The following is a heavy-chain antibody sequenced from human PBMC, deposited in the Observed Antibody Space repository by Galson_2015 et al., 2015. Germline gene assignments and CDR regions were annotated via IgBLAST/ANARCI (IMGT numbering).Heavy chain of an antibody. Sequence: SLRLSCAASGFTFSSYAMSWVRQAPGKGLEWVSAISGSGGSTYYAGSVKGRFTISRDNSKNTLYLQMNSLRAEDTAVYYCAKAPSTQYYYDSSGYLYFDYWGQGTLVTVSS. D-gene: IGHD3-22*01. CDR3: AKAPSTQYYYDSSGYLYFDY. CDR1: GFTFSSYA. CDR2: ISGSGGST. J-gene: IGHJ4*02. V-gene: IGHV3-23*01.